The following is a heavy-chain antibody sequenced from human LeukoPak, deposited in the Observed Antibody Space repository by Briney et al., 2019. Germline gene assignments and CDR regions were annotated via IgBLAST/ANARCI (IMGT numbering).Heavy chain of an antibody. CDR3: ARDKPGGWYDY. CDR1: GYTFTSYY. V-gene: IGHV1-46*01. Sequence: ASVKVSCKASGYTFTSYYMHWVRQAPGQGLEWMGIINPSGGSTSYAQKFQGRVTMTRDTSISTAYMELSRLRSDDTAVYYRARDKPGGWYDYWGQGTLVTVSS. D-gene: IGHD6-19*01. CDR2: INPSGGST. J-gene: IGHJ4*02.